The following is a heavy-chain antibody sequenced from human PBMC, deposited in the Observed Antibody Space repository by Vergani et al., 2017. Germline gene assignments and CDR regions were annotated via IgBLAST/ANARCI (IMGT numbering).Heavy chain of an antibody. J-gene: IGHJ6*04. CDR3: GRTLKFLDMDV. V-gene: IGHV3-72*01. CDR1: GFTLSDYW. Sequence: EVRLVESGGGLVQPGGSLRLSCATSGFTLSDYWIDWVRQAPGKGLEWVARTRNKARGYSTDYAASVRGRFFVSRDASGKSVSLQMTRLRIGVTAVYFCGRTLKFLDMDVWGKGTTVTVSS. D-gene: IGHD3-3*01. CDR2: TRNKARGYST.